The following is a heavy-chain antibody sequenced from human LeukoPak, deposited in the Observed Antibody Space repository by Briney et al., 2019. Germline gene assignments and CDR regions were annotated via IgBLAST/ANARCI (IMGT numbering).Heavy chain of an antibody. J-gene: IGHJ4*01. CDR1: GFTFRSYW. D-gene: IGHD1-26*01. CDR2: INNDGSDT. V-gene: IGHV3-74*01. CDR3: ARGRLSGGYDFDY. Sequence: GGSLRLSCAASGFTFRSYWMNWVRQAPGKGLVWVSRINNDGSDTTYADSVKGRFSASRDNAKNTQYLQMNSLRAEDTAINYCARGRLSGGYDFDYWGHGILLTVSS.